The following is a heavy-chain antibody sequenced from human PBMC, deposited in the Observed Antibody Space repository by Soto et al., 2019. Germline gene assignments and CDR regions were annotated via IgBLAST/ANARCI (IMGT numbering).Heavy chain of an antibody. J-gene: IGHJ5*02. V-gene: IGHV3-23*01. CDR2: VGGSGDST. Sequence: GGSLRLSCAASGFTFSNYAMSWVRQAPGKGLEWVSGVGGSGDSTYYAESVKGRFTISRDNSKNTLYLQMNSLRAEDTAVYYCARVRSEPAAIGVGWFDPWGQGTLVTVSS. CDR3: ARVRSEPAAIGVGWFDP. D-gene: IGHD2-2*01. CDR1: GFTFSNYA.